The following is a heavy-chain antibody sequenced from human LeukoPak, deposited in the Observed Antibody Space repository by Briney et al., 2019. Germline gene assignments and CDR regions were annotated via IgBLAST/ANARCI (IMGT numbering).Heavy chain of an antibody. CDR1: GGSISSSNW. D-gene: IGHD4-23*01. J-gene: IGHJ5*02. Sequence: SGTLSLTCAVSGGSISSSNWWSWVRQPPGKGLEWIGEIYHSGSTNYNPSLKSRVTISVDKSKNQFSLKLSSVTAADTAVYYCARDYGGNPNTNWFDPWGQGTLVTVSS. V-gene: IGHV4-4*02. CDR3: ARDYGGNPNTNWFDP. CDR2: IYHSGST.